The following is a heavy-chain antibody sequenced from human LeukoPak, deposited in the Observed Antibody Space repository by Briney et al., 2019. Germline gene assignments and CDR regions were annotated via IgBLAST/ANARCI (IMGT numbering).Heavy chain of an antibody. D-gene: IGHD3-10*01. CDR3: AGSGSYYNWFDP. Sequence: SETLSLTCTVSGGSISGSSYYWGWIRQPPGKGLEWIGSIYLSGSTYYNPSLKSRVTISVDTSKNQFSLKLSSVTAADTAVYYCAGSGSYYNWFDPWGQGTLVTVSS. J-gene: IGHJ5*02. V-gene: IGHV4-39*07. CDR1: GGSISGSSYY. CDR2: IYLSGST.